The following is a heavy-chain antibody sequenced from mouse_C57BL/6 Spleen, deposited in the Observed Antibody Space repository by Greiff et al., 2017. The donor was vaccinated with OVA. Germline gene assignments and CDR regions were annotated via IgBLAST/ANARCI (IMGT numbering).Heavy chain of an antibody. CDR3: TTGYYYGSTFAY. D-gene: IGHD1-1*01. J-gene: IGHJ3*01. V-gene: IGHV14-1*01. Sequence: VQLQQSGAELVRPGASVKLSCTASGFNIKDSYMHWVKQRPEQGLEWIGRIDPEDGDTEYAPKFQGKATMTADTSSNTAYLQLSSLTSEDTAVYYCTTGYYYGSTFAYWGQGTLVTVSA. CDR2: IDPEDGDT. CDR1: GFNIKDSY.